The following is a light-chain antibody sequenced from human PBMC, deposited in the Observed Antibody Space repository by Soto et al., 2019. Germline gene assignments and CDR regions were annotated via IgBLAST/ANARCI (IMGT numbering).Light chain of an antibody. CDR3: QQRNSYPRT. CDR2: AAS. CDR1: QSISSY. Sequence: DIQMTQSPSSLSTSVGDRVTITCRASQSISSYLSWYQQKPGKAPKLLISAASTLQSGVPSRFSGSGSETEFTLTITSLQPEDSATYYCQQRNSYPRTSGQGTKVDIK. J-gene: IGKJ2*01. V-gene: IGKV1-9*01.